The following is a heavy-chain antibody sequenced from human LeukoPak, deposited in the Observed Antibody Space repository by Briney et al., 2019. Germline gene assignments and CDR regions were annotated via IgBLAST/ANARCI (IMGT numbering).Heavy chain of an antibody. Sequence: SETLSLTCPVSGGSISSSSYYWGWIRQPPGKGLEWIGSIYYSGSTYYNPSLKSRVTISVDTSKNQFSLKLGSVTAADTAVYYCARHSTGADLWFGELLYGMDVWGQGTTVTVSS. D-gene: IGHD3-10*01. CDR3: ARHSTGADLWFGELLYGMDV. CDR1: GGSISSSSYY. J-gene: IGHJ6*02. V-gene: IGHV4-39*01. CDR2: IYYSGST.